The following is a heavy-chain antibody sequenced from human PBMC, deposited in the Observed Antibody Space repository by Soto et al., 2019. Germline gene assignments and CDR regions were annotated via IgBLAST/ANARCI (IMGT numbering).Heavy chain of an antibody. CDR1: GLTFSTYW. Sequence: PGGSLRLSCAASGLTFSTYWMSWVRQAPGKGLEWVANINQYGSETYYVDSVRGRFTIYRDNAENSLYLQMNSLRDEDTAVYYCVRDPPGGTTETPTLDYWGQGTLVTVSS. CDR3: VRDPPGGTTETPTLDY. CDR2: INQYGSET. J-gene: IGHJ4*02. D-gene: IGHD4-17*01. V-gene: IGHV3-7*01.